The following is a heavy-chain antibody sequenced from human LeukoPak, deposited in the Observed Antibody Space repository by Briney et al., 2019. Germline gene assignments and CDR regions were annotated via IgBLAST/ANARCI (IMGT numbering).Heavy chain of an antibody. D-gene: IGHD6-19*01. J-gene: IGHJ6*03. V-gene: IGHV4-59*01. CDR3: ARIVGYSSGWYGYYYYYYMDV. Sequence: SETLSLTCNVSGDSITSTYYWGWIRQPPGKGLEWIGYIYYSGSTNYNPSLKSRVTISVDTSKNQFSLKLSSVTAADTAVYYCARIVGYSSGWYGYYYYYYMDVWGKGTTVTISS. CDR2: IYYSGST. CDR1: GDSITSTYY.